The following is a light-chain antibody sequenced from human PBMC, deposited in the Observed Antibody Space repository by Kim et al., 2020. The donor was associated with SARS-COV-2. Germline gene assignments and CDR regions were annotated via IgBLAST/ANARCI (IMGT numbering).Light chain of an antibody. V-gene: IGLV3-1*01. Sequence: SYELTQPPSVSVSPGQTASITCPGDKLGDKYACWYQQKPGQSPVLVIYQDSKRPSGIPERFSGSNSGNTATLTISGTQAMDEADYYCQAWDSSPLVVFGGGTQLTVL. CDR1: KLGDKY. CDR2: QDS. CDR3: QAWDSSPLVV. J-gene: IGLJ2*01.